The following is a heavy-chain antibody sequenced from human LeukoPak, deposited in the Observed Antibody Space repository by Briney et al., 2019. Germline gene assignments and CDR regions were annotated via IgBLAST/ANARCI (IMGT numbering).Heavy chain of an antibody. CDR3: ARYSTGWYDAFDI. V-gene: IGHV4-59*01. Sequence: PSETLSITCTASGGSISSYYWSWIRQPPGKGPEWIGSVYYSGSTNYKPSLKSRVTISVDTSKNQFSLKLSSVTAADTAVYYCARYSTGWYDAFDIRGQGTMVTVSS. D-gene: IGHD6-19*01. CDR1: GGSISSYY. J-gene: IGHJ3*02. CDR2: VYYSGST.